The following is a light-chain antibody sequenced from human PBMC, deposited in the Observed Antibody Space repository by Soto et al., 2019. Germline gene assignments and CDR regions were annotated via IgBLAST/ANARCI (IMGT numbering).Light chain of an antibody. J-gene: IGLJ3*02. CDR2: DVN. CDR3: SSYAGSNNWV. CDR1: SSDVGGYNF. Sequence: QSALTQPPSASGSPGQSLTISCTGTSSDVGGYNFVSWYQQHPGKAPKLMISDVNRRPSGVPDRFSGSKSGNTASPTVSGLQAEDEADYYCSSYAGSNNWVFGGGTKVTVL. V-gene: IGLV2-8*01.